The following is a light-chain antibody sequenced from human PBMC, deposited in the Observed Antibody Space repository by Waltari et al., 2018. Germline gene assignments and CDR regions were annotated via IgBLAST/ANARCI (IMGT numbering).Light chain of an antibody. CDR1: SSNVGTNFD. CDR2: GDN. V-gene: IGLV1-40*01. Sequence: QSVLIQPPSVSGAPGQTVTISCTGTSSNVGTNFDVHWYQQFPGTAPKLLVYGDNSRPSGVPDRFSGSKSGTSASLAISGLHVEDEADYYCQSFDKSLRGYVFGTGTTVNVL. J-gene: IGLJ1*01. CDR3: QSFDKSLRGYV.